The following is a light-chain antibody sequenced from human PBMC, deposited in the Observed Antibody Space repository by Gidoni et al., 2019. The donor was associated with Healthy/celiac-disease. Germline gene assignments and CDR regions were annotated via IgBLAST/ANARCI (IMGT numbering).Light chain of an antibody. CDR2: QDS. CDR3: QACDSSTAWLV. Sequence: YELTQPPSVSVSPGQTASITCSGDTLGDKYACWYQQKPGQSPVLVIYQDSKRPSGIPERFSGSNSGNTATLTISGTQAMDEADYYCQACDSSTAWLVFGGGTKLTVL. J-gene: IGLJ2*01. V-gene: IGLV3-1*01. CDR1: TLGDKY.